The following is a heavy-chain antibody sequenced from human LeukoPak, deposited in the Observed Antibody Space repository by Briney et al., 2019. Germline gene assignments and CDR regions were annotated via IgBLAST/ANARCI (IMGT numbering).Heavy chain of an antibody. Sequence: GGSLRLSCAASGFTFSSYAMSWVRQAPGKGLEWVSAISGSGGITYYADSVKGRFTISRDNSKNTLYLQMNSLRAEDTAVYYCAKGTYYDFWSGYAGPLDYYYYGMDVWGQGTTVTVSS. D-gene: IGHD3-3*01. CDR3: AKGTYYDFWSGYAGPLDYYYYGMDV. CDR1: GFTFSSYA. V-gene: IGHV3-23*01. J-gene: IGHJ6*02. CDR2: ISGSGGIT.